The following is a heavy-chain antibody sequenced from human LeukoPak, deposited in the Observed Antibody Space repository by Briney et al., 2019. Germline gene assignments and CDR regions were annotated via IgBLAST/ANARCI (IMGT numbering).Heavy chain of an antibody. CDR3: ARVSVTLFGAVIILNAFDV. D-gene: IGHD3-3*01. Sequence: ASVKVSCKASGYTFNSNGISWVRQAPGQGLEWMGWISAYNGHTNYALQLQGRVTMTTDTSTSTAYMELRSLRSDDTAVYYCARVSVTLFGAVIILNAFDVWGQGTMVTVSS. V-gene: IGHV1-18*01. CDR2: ISAYNGHT. J-gene: IGHJ3*01. CDR1: GYTFNSNG.